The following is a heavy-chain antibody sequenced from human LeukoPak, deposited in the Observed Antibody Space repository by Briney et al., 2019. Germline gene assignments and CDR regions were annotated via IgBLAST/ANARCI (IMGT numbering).Heavy chain of an antibody. CDR3: AKAHMIAVAGPPHDY. Sequence: GGSLRLSCAASGFTFSSYAMSWVRQAPGKGLEWVANIKEDGSEKYYVDSVKGRFTISRDNAKNSLYLQMNSLRAEDTAVYYCAKAHMIAVAGPPHDYWGQGTLVTVSS. CDR1: GFTFSSYA. D-gene: IGHD6-19*01. V-gene: IGHV3-7*01. J-gene: IGHJ4*02. CDR2: IKEDGSEK.